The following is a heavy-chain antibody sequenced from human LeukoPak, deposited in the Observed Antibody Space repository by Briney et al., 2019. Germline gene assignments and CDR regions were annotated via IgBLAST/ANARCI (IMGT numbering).Heavy chain of an antibody. V-gene: IGHV3-30*04. J-gene: IGHJ4*02. CDR3: ARDAYSGHVDY. D-gene: IGHD2-21*01. CDR1: GFTFSSYA. Sequence: PGRSLRLSCAASGFTFSSYAMHWVRQAPGKGLEWVALISYDGSNKYYADSVKGRFTISRDNSKNTLYLQMNSLRAEDTAVYYCARDAYSGHVDYWGQGTLVTVSS. CDR2: ISYDGSNK.